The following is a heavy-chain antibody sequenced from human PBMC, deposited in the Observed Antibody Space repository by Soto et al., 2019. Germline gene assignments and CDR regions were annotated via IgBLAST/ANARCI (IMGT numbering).Heavy chain of an antibody. CDR1: GFSLSTSGVG. CDR3: EHSPWTGTKAYFDY. D-gene: IGHD1-1*01. Sequence: QITLEESGPTRVKPTQSLALTCTFSGFSLSTSGVGVGWVRQPPGKALEWLALIYWDDDKRYSPSLQSRLTIHKDTAQNQVVLILLNTDPVDTATYYCEHSPWTGTKAYFDYWGQGTLVTVSS. V-gene: IGHV2-5*02. CDR2: IYWDDDK. J-gene: IGHJ4*02.